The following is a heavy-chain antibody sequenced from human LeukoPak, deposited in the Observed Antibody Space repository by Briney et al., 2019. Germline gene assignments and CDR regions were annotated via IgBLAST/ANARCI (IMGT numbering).Heavy chain of an antibody. CDR2: IYYSGST. CDR1: GGSISSSSYY. CDR3: ARQTAYYYGSGSYYNRPYFDY. V-gene: IGHV4-39*01. Sequence: SETLSLTCTVSGGSISSSSYYWGWIRQPPGTGLEWIGSIYYSGSTYYNPSLKSRVTISVDTSKNQFSLKLSSETAADTAVYYCARQTAYYYGSGSYYNRPYFDYWGQGTLVTVSS. J-gene: IGHJ4*02. D-gene: IGHD3-10*01.